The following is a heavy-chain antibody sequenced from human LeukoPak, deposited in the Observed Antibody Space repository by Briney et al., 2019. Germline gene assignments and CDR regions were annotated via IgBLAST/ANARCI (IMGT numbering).Heavy chain of an antibody. V-gene: IGHV3-23*01. CDR1: GFTFTKFA. CDR3: ALRSGENSGPLNR. CDR2: ISGDGDDI. Sequence: GGSLRLSCVASGFTFTKFAMSWVRQAPGMGLEWLSTISGDGDDIHHAASVKGRFTISRDTSKNTLYLQMNSLRVEDAAIYYCALRSGENSGPLNRWGQGTLVTVSS. D-gene: IGHD3-3*01. J-gene: IGHJ4*02.